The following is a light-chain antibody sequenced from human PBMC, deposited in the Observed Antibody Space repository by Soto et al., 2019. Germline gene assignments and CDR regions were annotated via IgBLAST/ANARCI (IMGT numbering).Light chain of an antibody. CDR3: QQRSNWPT. CDR2: DAS. J-gene: IGKJ2*01. CDR1: QSVSSY. V-gene: IGKV3-11*01. Sequence: EIVLTQSPATLSLSPGERATLSCRASQSVSSYLAWYQQKPGQAPRLLIYDASNRATGIPARFSGSVSGTDFILTISSLEPEHFAVYYCQQRSNWPTFGHGTKLEIK.